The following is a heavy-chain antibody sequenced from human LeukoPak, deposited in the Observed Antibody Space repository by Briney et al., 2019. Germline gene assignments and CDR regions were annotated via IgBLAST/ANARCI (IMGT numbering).Heavy chain of an antibody. Sequence: ASVKVSCKASGYTFTSYYMHWVRQAPGQGLEWMGIINPSGGSTSYAQKFQGRVTMTRDTSTSTVYMELSSLRSEDTAVYYCARGGLVVVVAATPSTTPGLLHWLDPWGQGTLVSVSS. V-gene: IGHV1-46*01. CDR2: INPSGGST. J-gene: IGHJ5*02. CDR1: GYTFTSYY. CDR3: ARGGLVVVVAATPSTTPGLLHWLDP. D-gene: IGHD2-15*01.